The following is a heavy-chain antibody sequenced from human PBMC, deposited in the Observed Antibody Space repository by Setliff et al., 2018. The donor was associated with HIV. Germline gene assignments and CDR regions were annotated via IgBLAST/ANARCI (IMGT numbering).Heavy chain of an antibody. J-gene: IGHJ5*02. D-gene: IGHD6-19*01. CDR3: ARGGREQWLVA. CDR2: IATYNGNT. CDR1: GYTFNSYG. V-gene: IGHV1-18*01. Sequence: ASVKVSCKASGYTFNSYGISWVRQAPGQGPEWVGWIATYNGNTNYAQRLQGRVTLTTDTSTSTAYMELSSLRSEDTAVYFCARGGREQWLVAWGRGTLVTVSS.